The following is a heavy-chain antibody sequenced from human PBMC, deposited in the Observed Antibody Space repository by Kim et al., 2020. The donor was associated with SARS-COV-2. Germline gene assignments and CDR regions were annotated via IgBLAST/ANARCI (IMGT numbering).Heavy chain of an antibody. CDR2: IYYSGST. Sequence: SETLSLTCTVSGGSISSGGYYWSWIRQHPGKGLEWIGYIYYSGSTYYNPSLKSRVTISVDTSKNQFSLKLSSVTAADTAVYYCARELGERPSWELLRGGAFDIWGQGTMVTVSS. J-gene: IGHJ3*02. CDR3: ARELGERPSWELLRGGAFDI. CDR1: GGSISSGGYY. D-gene: IGHD1-26*01. V-gene: IGHV4-31*03.